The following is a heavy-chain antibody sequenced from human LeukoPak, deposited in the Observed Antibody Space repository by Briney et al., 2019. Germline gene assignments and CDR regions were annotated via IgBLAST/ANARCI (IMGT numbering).Heavy chain of an antibody. D-gene: IGHD6-13*01. CDR2: IYTSGST. V-gene: IGHV4-4*07. J-gene: IGHJ4*02. CDR3: ARGAGPGIAAATPLDY. Sequence: SETPSLTCTVSGGSISSYYWSWIRQPAGKGLEWIGRIYTSGSTNYNPSLKSRVTMSVDTSKNQFSLKLSSVTAADTAVYYCARGAGPGIAAATPLDYWGQGTLVTVSS. CDR1: GGSISSYY.